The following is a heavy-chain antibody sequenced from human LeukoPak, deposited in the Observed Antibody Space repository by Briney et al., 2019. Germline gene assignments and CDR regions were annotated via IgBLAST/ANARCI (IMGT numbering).Heavy chain of an antibody. V-gene: IGHV3-21*01. Sequence: AGGSLRLSCAASGFTFSSYAMSWVRQAPGKGLEWVSSISSSSSYIYYADSVKGRFTISRDNAKDSLYLQMNSLRADDTAVYYCARVIEAAGTVDYWGQGTLVTVSS. D-gene: IGHD6-13*01. CDR3: ARVIEAAGTVDY. CDR1: GFTFSSYA. J-gene: IGHJ4*02. CDR2: ISSSSSYI.